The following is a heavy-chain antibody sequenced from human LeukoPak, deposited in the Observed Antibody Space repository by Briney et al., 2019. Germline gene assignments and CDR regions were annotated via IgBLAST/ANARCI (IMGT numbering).Heavy chain of an antibody. D-gene: IGHD3-10*01. CDR3: ARGWGSGSYYNSVYGMDV. CDR1: GFTFSSYD. CDR2: IGTAGDT. Sequence: GGSLRLSCAASGFTFSSYDMHWVRQATGKGLEWVSAIGTAGDTYYPGSVKGRFTISRENAKNSLYLQMNSLRAGDTAVYYCARGWGSGSYYNSVYGMDVWGQGTTVTVSS. V-gene: IGHV3-13*01. J-gene: IGHJ6*02.